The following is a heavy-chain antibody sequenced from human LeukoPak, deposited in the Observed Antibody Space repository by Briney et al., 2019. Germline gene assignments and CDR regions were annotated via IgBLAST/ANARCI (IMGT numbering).Heavy chain of an antibody. J-gene: IGHJ4*02. CDR2: IYYSGST. CDR1: GGSISSGDYY. CDR3: ARGIPYSYGSHYFDY. Sequence: SQTLSLTCTVSGGSISSGDYYWSWIRQPPGKGLEWIGYIYYSGSTYYNPFLKSRVTISVDTSKNQFSLKLSSVTAADTAVYYCARGIPYSYGSHYFDYWGQGTLVTVSS. V-gene: IGHV4-30-4*08. D-gene: IGHD5-18*01.